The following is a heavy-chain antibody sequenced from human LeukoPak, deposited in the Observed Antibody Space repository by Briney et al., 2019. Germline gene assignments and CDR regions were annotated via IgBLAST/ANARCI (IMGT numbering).Heavy chain of an antibody. J-gene: IGHJ4*02. CDR2: IYYSGTT. CDR3: ARGFDSKSTYFDY. CDR1: GGSISNSY. D-gene: IGHD5-12*01. Sequence: PSETLSLTCTVSGGSISNSYWNWIWQPPGKGLEWIGYIYYSGTTNYNPSLRSRVTISEDTSKNQFSLRLTSVTAADTAVYYCARGFDSKSTYFDYWGQGTLVTVSS. V-gene: IGHV4-59*01.